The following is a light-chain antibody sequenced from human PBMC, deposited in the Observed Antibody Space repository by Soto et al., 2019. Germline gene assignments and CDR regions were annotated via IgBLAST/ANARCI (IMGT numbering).Light chain of an antibody. CDR1: SSDVGAYKF. CDR3: SSYSSSSALV. J-gene: IGLJ1*01. V-gene: IGLV2-14*01. CDR2: EVG. Sequence: QSVLTQPASVSGSPGQSITISCTGTSSDVGAYKFVSWFQQHPGKAPKLIIYEVGNRPSGVSNRFSGYKSGNTASLTISGLQAEDESDYYCSSYSSSSALVFGTGTKVTDL.